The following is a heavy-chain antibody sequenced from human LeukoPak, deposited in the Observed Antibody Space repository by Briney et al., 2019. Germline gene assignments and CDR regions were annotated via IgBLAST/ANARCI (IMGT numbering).Heavy chain of an antibody. D-gene: IGHD1-26*01. CDR3: AGGGSSGSYYGYFDY. CDR1: GFTFSSYS. J-gene: IGHJ4*02. Sequence: GGSLRLSCAASGFTFSSYSMNWVRQAPGKGLEWVANIKQDGSRKYYVDSVKGRFTISRDNAKNSLYLQMNTLRDEDTAVYYCAGGGSSGSYYGYFDYWGQGDLVTVSS. CDR2: IKQDGSRK. V-gene: IGHV3-7*01.